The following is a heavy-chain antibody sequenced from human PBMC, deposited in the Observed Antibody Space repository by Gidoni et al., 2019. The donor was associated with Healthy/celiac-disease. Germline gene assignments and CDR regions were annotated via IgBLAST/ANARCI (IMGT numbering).Heavy chain of an antibody. Sequence: QVQLVQSGAEGKKPGTAEKVSCKAAGGTFSSYTISWVRQAPGQGLEWMGRIIPILGIANYTQKFQCRVTITADKSTSTAYMELSSLRSEDTAVYYCAESPDYYDSSGFDIWGQGTMVTVSS. D-gene: IGHD3-22*01. CDR2: IIPILGIA. CDR3: AESPDYYDSSGFDI. V-gene: IGHV1-69*02. CDR1: GGTFSSYT. J-gene: IGHJ3*02.